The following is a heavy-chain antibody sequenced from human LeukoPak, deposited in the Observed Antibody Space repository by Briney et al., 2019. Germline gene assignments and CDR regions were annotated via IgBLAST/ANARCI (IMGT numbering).Heavy chain of an antibody. V-gene: IGHV3-30*18. CDR3: AKGLYYDSSGYLGTFDY. CDR2: ISYDGSNK. D-gene: IGHD3-22*01. CDR1: GFTFSSYG. Sequence: TGRSLRLSCAASGFTFSSYGMHWVRQAPGKGLEWVAVISYDGSNKYYADSVKGRFTISRDNSKNTLYLQMNSLRAEDTALYYCAKGLYYDSSGYLGTFDYWGQGTLVTVSS. J-gene: IGHJ4*02.